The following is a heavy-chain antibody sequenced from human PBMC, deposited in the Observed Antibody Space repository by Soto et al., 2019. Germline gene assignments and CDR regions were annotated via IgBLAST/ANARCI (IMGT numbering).Heavy chain of an antibody. J-gene: IGHJ4*02. D-gene: IGHD3-16*01. V-gene: IGHV4-30-4*01. CDR3: AKWTNDVWGNFRKYFDY. CDR2: IYHRGNN. Sequence: PSETLSLTCTVSGASISSDDDYWSWIRQPPGKGLEWIGYIYHRGNNYYNPSLESRVAMSVDTSKNQFTLSLSAVTAADTAVSFCAKWTNDVWGNFRKYFDYWGRGTLVTVSS. CDR1: GASISSDDDY.